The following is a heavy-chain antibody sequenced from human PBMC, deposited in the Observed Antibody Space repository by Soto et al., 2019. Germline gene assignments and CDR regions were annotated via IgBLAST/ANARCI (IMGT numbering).Heavy chain of an antibody. D-gene: IGHD4-17*01. CDR3: AKERTVKAANEYDY. CDR2: IAHDGSVQ. J-gene: IGHJ4*01. CDR1: GFTFSFYG. Sequence: QVQLVESGGGVVQPGTSLRLSCAGSGFTFSFYGMQWVRKAPGKGLEWVAVIAHDGSVQYYADSVKGRFTISRDNSKNMIYLQMNGLRSGDTDVYYCAKERTVKAANEYDYWGHGILVTVSS. V-gene: IGHV3-30*18.